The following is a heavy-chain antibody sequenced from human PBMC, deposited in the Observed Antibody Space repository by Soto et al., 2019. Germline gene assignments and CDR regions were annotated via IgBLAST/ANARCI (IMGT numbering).Heavy chain of an antibody. Sequence: EVHLVESGGGLVQPGGSLRLSCAASGFTFTSYWMSWVRQAPGKGLEWVANIKHDGSEKYYVDSVKGRFTISRDNAENSLFLQMNSLTAEDTAVYYCARGTVRDYWGQGTLVTVSS. CDR3: ARGTVRDY. V-gene: IGHV3-7*04. CDR2: IKHDGSEK. CDR1: GFTFTSYW. D-gene: IGHD2-21*02. J-gene: IGHJ4*02.